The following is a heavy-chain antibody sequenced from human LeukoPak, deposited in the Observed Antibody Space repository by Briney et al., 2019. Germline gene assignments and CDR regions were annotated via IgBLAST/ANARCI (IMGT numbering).Heavy chain of an antibody. CDR1: GGSISSYY. V-gene: IGHV4-4*07. Sequence: SETLSLTCTVSGGSISSYYWSWIRQPAGKGLEWIGRIYTSGSITYNPSLKSRVSMSVDTSKNQFSLKLSSVTAADTAVYYCARDSGTTGEVKLDPWGQGTLVTVSS. D-gene: IGHD3-10*01. CDR3: ARDSGTTGEVKLDP. CDR2: IYTSGSI. J-gene: IGHJ5*02.